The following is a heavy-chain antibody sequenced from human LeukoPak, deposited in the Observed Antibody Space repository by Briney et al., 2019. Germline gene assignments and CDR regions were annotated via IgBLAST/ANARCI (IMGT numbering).Heavy chain of an antibody. CDR3: AKLQTTTVTPSDY. V-gene: IGHV3-30*18. CDR1: GFTFSRYG. J-gene: IGHJ4*02. Sequence: GGSLRLSCAASGFTFSRYGMHWVRQAPGKGLEWVAVISYDGSDKYYAESVKGRFTISRDNSKNTLYLQMNSLRAEDTAVYYCAKLQTTTVTPSDYWGQGTLVTVSS. CDR2: ISYDGSDK. D-gene: IGHD4-17*01.